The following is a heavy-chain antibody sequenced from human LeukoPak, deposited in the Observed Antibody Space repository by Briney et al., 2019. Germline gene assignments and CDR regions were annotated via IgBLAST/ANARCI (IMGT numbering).Heavy chain of an antibody. CDR3: AKRFGELFSY. J-gene: IGHJ4*02. V-gene: IGHV3-30*02. Sequence: QTGGSLRLSCAASGFTFSNYGMNWVRQAPGKGLEWVAFIRYDGSEKYYADSVKGRFTISRDNSKNTLHLQMNSLRAEDTAVYYCAKRFGELFSYWGQGTLVTVSS. CDR2: IRYDGSEK. D-gene: IGHD3-10*01. CDR1: GFTFSNYG.